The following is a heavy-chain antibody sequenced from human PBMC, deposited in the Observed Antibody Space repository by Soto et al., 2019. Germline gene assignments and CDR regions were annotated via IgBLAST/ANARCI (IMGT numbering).Heavy chain of an antibody. Sequence: SETLSLTCKVSGDSISSYYWSWIRQPPGKGLEWIGYIYHSGSTDYNPSLKSRVTISADTSKNQFSLRLSSVTAADTAVYYCARQLNAFDYWGQGTLVTVSS. J-gene: IGHJ4*02. V-gene: IGHV4-59*08. CDR1: GDSISSYY. CDR3: ARQLNAFDY. CDR2: IYHSGST.